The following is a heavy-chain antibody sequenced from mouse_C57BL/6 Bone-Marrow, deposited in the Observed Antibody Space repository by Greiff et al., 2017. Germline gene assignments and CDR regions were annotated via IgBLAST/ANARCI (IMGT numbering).Heavy chain of an antibody. CDR1: GYTFTDYY. D-gene: IGHD1-1*01. J-gene: IGHJ3*01. CDR2: INPYNGGT. Sequence: EVQLQQSGPVLVKPGASVKMSCKASGYTFTDYYMNWVKQSHGKSLEWIGVINPYNGGTSYNQKFKGKATLTVDKSSSTAYMELNSLTSEDSAVYYCARGPLYYYGSSYSFAYWGQGTLVTVSA. CDR3: ARGPLYYYGSSYSFAY. V-gene: IGHV1-19*01.